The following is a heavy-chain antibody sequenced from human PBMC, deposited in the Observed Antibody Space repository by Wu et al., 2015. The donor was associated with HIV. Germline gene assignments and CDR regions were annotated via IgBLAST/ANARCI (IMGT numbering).Heavy chain of an antibody. Sequence: QVQLVQSGAEVKKPGASVKLSCKAAGYTFTNYYIQWVRQAPGQGLEWMGIIDPNGGTTSYAQRFQGRVTMTRDTSTSTVYMEVSSLRSEDTAVYYCTRGYCSGGSCYRYYYYMDVWGQRDQVIVSS. V-gene: IGHV1-46*03. CDR3: TRGYCSGGSCYRYYYYMDV. J-gene: IGHJ6*03. D-gene: IGHD2-15*01. CDR1: GYTFTNYY. CDR2: IDPNGGTT.